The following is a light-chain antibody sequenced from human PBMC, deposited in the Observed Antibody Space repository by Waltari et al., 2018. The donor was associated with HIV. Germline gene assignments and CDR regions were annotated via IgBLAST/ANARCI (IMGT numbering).Light chain of an antibody. CDR2: EVT. J-gene: IGLJ1*01. V-gene: IGLV2-14*01. CDR1: SSDVGGSNF. Sequence: SALPQPPSVSGSPGQRITISCTGTSSDVGGSNFFFWYQQHPGKAPKLMIYEVTNRPSGVSNRFSGSKSGNTASLTISGLQAEDEADYYCSSYTSSSTQVFGTGTKVTVL. CDR3: SSYTSSSTQV.